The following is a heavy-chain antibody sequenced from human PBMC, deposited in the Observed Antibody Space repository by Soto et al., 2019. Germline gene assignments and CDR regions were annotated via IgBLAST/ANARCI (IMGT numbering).Heavy chain of an antibody. V-gene: IGHV3-23*01. CDR2: ISGSGVST. CDR1: GFTFSSYA. D-gene: IGHD6-13*01. J-gene: IGHJ4*02. Sequence: EVQLLGSGGGLVQPGGSLRLSCAASGFTFSSYAMSWVRQAPGKGLEWVSAISGSGVSTYYADSVKGRFTISRDNSKNTLYLQMNSLRAEDTSVSYCAKEHHYSSSWSEFDYWGQGTLVTVSS. CDR3: AKEHHYSSSWSEFDY.